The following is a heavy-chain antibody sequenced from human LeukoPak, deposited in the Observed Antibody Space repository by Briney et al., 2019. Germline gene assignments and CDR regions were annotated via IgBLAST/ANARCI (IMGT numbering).Heavy chain of an antibody. CDR2: ISAKTGNT. D-gene: IGHD1-26*01. CDR1: GYNFNNYG. V-gene: IGHV1-18*01. J-gene: IGHJ6*02. Sequence: ASVKVSCKASGYNFNNYGVSWVRQAPGQGLEWMGWISAKTGNTNYAQKVQGRVTMTTDTSTTTAYMELRSLGSDDTAVYYCARGSYPYAHGMDVWGQGTTVTVSS. CDR3: ARGSYPYAHGMDV.